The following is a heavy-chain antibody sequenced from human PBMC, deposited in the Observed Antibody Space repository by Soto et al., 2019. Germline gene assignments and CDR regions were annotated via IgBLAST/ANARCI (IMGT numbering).Heavy chain of an antibody. CDR3: ARDAEDIVVVVAENAFDI. D-gene: IGHD2-15*01. CDR1: GYTFTSYD. V-gene: IGHV1-18*01. J-gene: IGHJ3*02. CDR2: ISAYNGNT. Sequence: ASVKVSCKASGYTFTSYDINWVRQATGQGLEWMGWISAYNGNTNYAQKLQGRVTMTTDTSTSTAYMELRSLRSDDTAVYYCARDAEDIVVVVAENAFDIWGQGTMVTVSS.